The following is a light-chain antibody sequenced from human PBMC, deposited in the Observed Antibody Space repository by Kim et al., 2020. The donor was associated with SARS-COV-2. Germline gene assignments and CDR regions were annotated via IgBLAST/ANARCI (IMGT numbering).Light chain of an antibody. Sequence: QTATLTCTGNNNNVGNQGAAWLQQHQGHPPKLLSYRTNNRPSGISERFSASRSGNTASLTITGLQPEDEADYYCSSWDISLSAWLFGGGTQLTVL. J-gene: IGLJ2*01. CDR1: NNNVGNQG. CDR3: SSWDISLSAWL. V-gene: IGLV10-54*01. CDR2: RTN.